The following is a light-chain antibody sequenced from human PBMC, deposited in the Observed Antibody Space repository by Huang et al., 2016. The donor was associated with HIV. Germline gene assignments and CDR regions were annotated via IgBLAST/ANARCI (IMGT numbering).Light chain of an antibody. J-gene: IGKJ5*01. CDR2: AAS. Sequence: DIYMTQSPSSMSVSVGARVTINCRASQGVNSWLAWYQPKPGKAPQLLIYAASSLYNGVPSRVSGSGSGTNFTLTINNLQLEDFATYYCQQIKTYPRTFGQGTRLEMK. CDR1: QGVNSW. CDR3: QQIKTYPRT. V-gene: IGKV1-12*01.